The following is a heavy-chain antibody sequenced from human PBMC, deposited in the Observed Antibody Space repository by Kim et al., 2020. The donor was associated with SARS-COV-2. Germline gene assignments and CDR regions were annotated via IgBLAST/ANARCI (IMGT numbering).Heavy chain of an antibody. J-gene: IGHJ6*02. Sequence: GGSLRLSCGASGFSLSTYGMHWVRQAPDRGLEWVAIISHDGNDKYYGDPVKGRFTISRDNSKNTVYLQMSSLRAEDTAVYYCTREPCSGGSCCGMDVWGQGTTVTVSS. CDR1: GFSLSTYG. V-gene: IGHV3-30*03. CDR2: ISHDGNDK. CDR3: TREPCSGGSCCGMDV. D-gene: IGHD2-15*01.